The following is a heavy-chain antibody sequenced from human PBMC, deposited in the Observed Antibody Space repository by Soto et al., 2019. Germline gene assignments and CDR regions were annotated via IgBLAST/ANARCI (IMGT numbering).Heavy chain of an antibody. D-gene: IGHD2-15*01. Sequence: ASVKVSCKASAYTFTDYYVHWVRQSPGQGLERMGWINPNSGGATYAEKFQGRVTMTSDTSINIVYMELSSLRSDDTAVYYCARDDGQSRDIFDVWGQGTMVTVSS. CDR1: AYTFTDYY. J-gene: IGHJ3*01. CDR2: INPNSGGA. CDR3: ARDDGQSRDIFDV. V-gene: IGHV1-2*02.